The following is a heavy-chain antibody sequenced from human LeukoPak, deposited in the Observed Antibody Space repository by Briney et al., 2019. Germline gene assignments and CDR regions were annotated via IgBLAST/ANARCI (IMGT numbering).Heavy chain of an antibody. CDR1: GGTFSSYA. V-gene: IGHV1-69*13. J-gene: IGHJ4*02. CDR2: IIPIFGTA. CDR3: ATTSYCGGDCLDY. D-gene: IGHD2-21*02. Sequence: SVKVSCKASGGTFSSYAISWVRQAPGQGLEWMGGIIPIFGTANYAQKFQGRVTITADESTSTAYMELSSLRSEDTAVYYCATTSYCGGDCLDYWGQGTLVTVSS.